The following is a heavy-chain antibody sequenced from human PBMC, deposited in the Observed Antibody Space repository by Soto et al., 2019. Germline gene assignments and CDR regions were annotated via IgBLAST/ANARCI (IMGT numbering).Heavy chain of an antibody. V-gene: IGHV1-18*01. CDR3: ARVIPGAEAWFDP. CDR2: ISAYTEDP. Sequence: QVQLLQSAAEVKKPGASVKGSCKASGYTFTNFGVTWVRQAPGQGLEWMGWISAYTEDPNFAQKFQGSVTMTIDTTTSTAYMDLRSLTSDETAVYYCARVIPGAEAWFDPWGQGTLVTVSS. CDR1: GYTFTNFG. J-gene: IGHJ5*02.